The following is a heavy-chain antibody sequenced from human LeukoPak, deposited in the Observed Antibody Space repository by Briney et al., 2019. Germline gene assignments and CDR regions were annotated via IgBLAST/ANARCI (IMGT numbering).Heavy chain of an antibody. CDR2: IRYDGSNK. Sequence: GGSLRLSCAASGFTFSSYGMHWVRQAPGKGLEWVAFIRYDGSNKYYADSVKGRFTISRDNSKNTLYLQMNSLRAEDTAVYYCAKSLRFLAPYWFDPWGQGTLVTVSS. V-gene: IGHV3-30*02. CDR3: AKSLRFLAPYWFDP. J-gene: IGHJ5*02. CDR1: GFTFSSYG. D-gene: IGHD3-3*01.